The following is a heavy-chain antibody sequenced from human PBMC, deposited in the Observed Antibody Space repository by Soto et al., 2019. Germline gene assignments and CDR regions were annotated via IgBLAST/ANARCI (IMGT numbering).Heavy chain of an antibody. CDR1: GFTFSSYA. J-gene: IGHJ4*02. CDR2: ISGSGGST. D-gene: IGHD2-15*01. Sequence: GGSLRLSCAASGFTFSSYAMSWVRQAPGKGLEWVSAISGSGGSTYYADSVKGRFTISRDNSKNTLFLQMGSLRPEDTAIYYCVKQAHGLDGVAFDYWGQGTQVTVS. V-gene: IGHV3-23*01. CDR3: VKQAHGLDGVAFDY.